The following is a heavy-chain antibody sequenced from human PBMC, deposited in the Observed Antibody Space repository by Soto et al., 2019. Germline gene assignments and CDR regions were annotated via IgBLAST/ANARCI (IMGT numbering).Heavy chain of an antibody. Sequence: QVQLVESGGGVVQPGRSLRLSCAASGFTFSSYGMHWVRQAPGKGLEWVAVISYDGSNKYYADSVKGRFTISRDNSKNTLYLQMNSLRAEDTAVYYCAKRSYYDSSFDYWGQGTLVTVSS. CDR3: AKRSYYDSSFDY. CDR2: ISYDGSNK. CDR1: GFTFSSYG. D-gene: IGHD3-22*01. J-gene: IGHJ4*02. V-gene: IGHV3-30*18.